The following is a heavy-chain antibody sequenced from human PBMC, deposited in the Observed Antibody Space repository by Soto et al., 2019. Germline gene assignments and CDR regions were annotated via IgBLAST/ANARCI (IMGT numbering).Heavy chain of an antibody. J-gene: IGHJ4*02. D-gene: IGHD3-10*01. Sequence: EVQLVESGGGLVQPGGSLRLSCAASGFTFSSYWMSWVRQAPGKGLEWVANIKQDGSEKYYVDSVKGRFTISRDNAKSSLYLQMNSLRAEDTAVYYCARDPGEGQWDYWGQGTLVTVSS. CDR2: IKQDGSEK. V-gene: IGHV3-7*01. CDR3: ARDPGEGQWDY. CDR1: GFTFSSYW.